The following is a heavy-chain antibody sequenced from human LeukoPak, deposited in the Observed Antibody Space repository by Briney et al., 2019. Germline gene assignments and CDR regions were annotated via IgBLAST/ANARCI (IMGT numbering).Heavy chain of an antibody. CDR2: IYYIGST. CDR3: ARVPGYGDFVFDY. D-gene: IGHD4-17*01. V-gene: IGHV4-59*01. J-gene: IGHJ4*02. Sequence: SETLSLTCTVSGGSISSYYWSWIRQPPGKGLGWVGYIYYIGSTNYNPSLKSRVTISVDTSKNEFSLKLSSVTAADTAVYYCARVPGYGDFVFDYWGQGTLVTVSS. CDR1: GGSISSYY.